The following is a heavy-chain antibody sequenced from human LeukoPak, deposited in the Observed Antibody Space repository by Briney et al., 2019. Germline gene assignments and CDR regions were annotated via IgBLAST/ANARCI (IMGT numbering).Heavy chain of an antibody. V-gene: IGHV3-21*01. CDR1: GFTFSSYS. J-gene: IGHJ5*02. D-gene: IGHD4-4*01. CDR3: ARITTFFFDGRNWFDP. CDR2: ISSSSSYI. Sequence: GGSLRLSCAASGFTFSSYSMNWVRQAPGKGLEWVSSISSSSSYIYYADSVKGRFTISRDNAKNSLYLQMNSLRAEDTAVYYCARITTFFFDGRNWFDPWGQGTLVTVSS.